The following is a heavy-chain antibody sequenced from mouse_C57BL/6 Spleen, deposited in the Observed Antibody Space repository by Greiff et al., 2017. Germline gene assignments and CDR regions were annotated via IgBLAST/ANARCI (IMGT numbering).Heavy chain of an antibody. J-gene: IGHJ4*01. Sequence: EVQGVESGGGLVKPGGSLKLSCAASGFTFSDYGMHWVRQAPEKGLEWVAYISSGSSTIYYADKVKGRFTISRDTAKNTLFLQMTSLGSEDTAIYYCARGKYQGAMDYWGQGTSVTVSS. CDR1: GFTFSDYG. CDR3: ARGKYQGAMDY. V-gene: IGHV5-17*01. D-gene: IGHD3-2*02. CDR2: ISSGSSTI.